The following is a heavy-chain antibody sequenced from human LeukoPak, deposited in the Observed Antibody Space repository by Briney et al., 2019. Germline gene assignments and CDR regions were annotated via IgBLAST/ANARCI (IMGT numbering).Heavy chain of an antibody. D-gene: IGHD6-19*01. CDR1: GGSISSYY. CDR2: IYYSGST. Sequence: SETLSLTCTVSGGSISSYYWSWIRQPPEKGLEWIGYIYYSGSTNYNPSLKSRVTISVDTSKNQFSLKLSSVTAADTAVYYCARFPGGYSSGRVVSNWGQGTLVTVSS. CDR3: ARFPGGYSSGRVVSN. J-gene: IGHJ4*02. V-gene: IGHV4-59*01.